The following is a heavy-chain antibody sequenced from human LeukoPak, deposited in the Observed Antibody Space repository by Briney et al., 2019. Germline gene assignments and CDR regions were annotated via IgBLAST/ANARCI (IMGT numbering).Heavy chain of an antibody. J-gene: IGHJ3*02. CDR1: GYTFTGYY. Sequence: GASVKVSCKASGYTFTGYYMHWVRQAPGQGLEWMGWINPNSGGTNYAQKFQGRVTMTRDMSTSTVYMELSSLRSEDTAVYYCARVELLLGAFDIWGQGTMVTVSS. CDR3: ARVELLLGAFDI. D-gene: IGHD2-15*01. CDR2: INPNSGGT. V-gene: IGHV1-2*02.